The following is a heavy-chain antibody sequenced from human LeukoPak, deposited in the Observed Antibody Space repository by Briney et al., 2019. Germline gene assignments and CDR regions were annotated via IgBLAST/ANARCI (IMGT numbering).Heavy chain of an antibody. CDR2: INYSGTT. CDR1: GGSISSHF. V-gene: IGHV4-59*11. Sequence: PSETLSLTCTVSGGSISSHFWNWIRQPPEKGLEWIGEINYSGTTKYNPSLKSRVTISVDTSKNQFSLKLRSVTAADTAVYYCARDKGGTGTSDFDYWGQGTLVTVSS. CDR3: ARDKGGTGTSDFDY. D-gene: IGHD1-7*01. J-gene: IGHJ4*02.